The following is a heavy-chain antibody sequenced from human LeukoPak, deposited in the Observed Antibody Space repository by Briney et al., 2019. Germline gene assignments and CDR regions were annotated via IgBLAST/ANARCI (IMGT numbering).Heavy chain of an antibody. D-gene: IGHD2-8*01. V-gene: IGHV1-8*01. CDR1: GYTFTSYD. J-gene: IGHJ4*02. CDR3: ARGRRRSNVREYYFDY. CDR2: MNPNSGNT. Sequence: GASVKVSCKASGYTFTSYDINWVRQATGQGLEWMGWMNPNSGNTGYAQKFQGRVTMTRNTSISTAYMELSSLRSEDTAVYYCARGRRRSNVREYYFDYWGQGTLVTVSS.